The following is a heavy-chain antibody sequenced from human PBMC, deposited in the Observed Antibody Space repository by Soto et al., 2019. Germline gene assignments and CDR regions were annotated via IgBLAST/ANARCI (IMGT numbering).Heavy chain of an antibody. J-gene: IGHJ4*02. CDR3: ATGTDSSGYFFDY. D-gene: IGHD3-22*01. CDR1: GGSISSYY. Sequence: SETLSLTCTVSGGSISSYYWSWIRQPPGKGLEWIGYIYYSGSTYYNPSLKSRVTISVDTSKNQFSLKLSSVTAADTAVYYCATGTDSSGYFFDYWGQGILVTVSS. V-gene: IGHV4-59*12. CDR2: IYYSGST.